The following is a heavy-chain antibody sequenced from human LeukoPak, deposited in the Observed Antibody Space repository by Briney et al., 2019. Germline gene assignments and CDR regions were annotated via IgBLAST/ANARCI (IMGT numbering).Heavy chain of an antibody. Sequence: SETLSLTCTVSGGSISSYYWSWIRQPPGKGLEWIGYIYYSGSTNYNPSLKSRVTISVDTSQNQFSLKLSSVTAADTAVYYCARRDSSGYVYFQHWGQGTLVTVSS. J-gene: IGHJ1*01. V-gene: IGHV4-59*08. CDR3: ARRDSSGYVYFQH. CDR1: GGSISSYY. D-gene: IGHD3-22*01. CDR2: IYYSGST.